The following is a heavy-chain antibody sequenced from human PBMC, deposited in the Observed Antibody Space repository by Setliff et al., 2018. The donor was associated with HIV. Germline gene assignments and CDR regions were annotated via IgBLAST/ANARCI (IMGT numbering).Heavy chain of an antibody. CDR3: ARQGDYHILTGYYSGPHDAFDI. D-gene: IGHD3-9*01. J-gene: IGHJ3*02. Sequence: PGESLKISCKGSGYSFTNYWIAWVRQMPGRGLEWMGIIYPSDSDTRYSPSFQGQVTISADKSISTAYLQWSSLKASDTAMYYCARQGDYHILTGYYSGPHDAFDIWGQGTMVTVSS. V-gene: IGHV5-51*01. CDR1: GYSFTNYW. CDR2: IYPSDSDT.